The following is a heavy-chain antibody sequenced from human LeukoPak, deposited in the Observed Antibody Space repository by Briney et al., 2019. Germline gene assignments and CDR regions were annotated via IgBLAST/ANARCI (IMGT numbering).Heavy chain of an antibody. J-gene: IGHJ4*02. V-gene: IGHV4-61*05. CDR1: GGSISSSSYY. D-gene: IGHD4-11*01. CDR3: ASARTTALDY. Sequence: SETLSLTCTVSGGSISSSSYYWGWIRQPPGKGLEWIGFIYYSGITNYNPSLKSPVTISVDTSKNQFSLKLSSVTAADTAVYYCASARTTALDYWGQGTLVTVSS. CDR2: IYYSGIT.